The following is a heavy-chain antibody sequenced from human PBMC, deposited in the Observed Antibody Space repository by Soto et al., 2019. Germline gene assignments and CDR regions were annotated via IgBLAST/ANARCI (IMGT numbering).Heavy chain of an antibody. V-gene: IGHV4-39*01. D-gene: IGHD3-10*01. CDR1: GGSISSSSYY. CDR2: IYYSGST. CDR3: ARSGLLWFGESNAFDI. Sequence: QLQLQESGPGLVKPSETLSLTCTVSGGSISSSSYYWGWIRQPPGKGLEWIGSIYYSGSTYYNPSLKSRVTISVDTSKNQFSLKLSSVTAADTAEYYCARSGLLWFGESNAFDIWGQGTMVTVSS. J-gene: IGHJ3*02.